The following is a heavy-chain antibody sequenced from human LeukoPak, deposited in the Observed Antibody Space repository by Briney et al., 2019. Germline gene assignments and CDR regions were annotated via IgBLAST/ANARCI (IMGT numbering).Heavy chain of an antibody. J-gene: IGHJ4*02. D-gene: IGHD3-22*01. Sequence: ASVKVSCKASGYAFTSYGISWVRQAPGQGLECMGWISAYNGNTNYAQKLQGRVTMTTDTSTSTAYMELRSLRSDDTAVYYCARALNNYYDSSGYAGGGFLIVDYWGQGTLVTVSS. CDR1: GYAFTSYG. CDR2: ISAYNGNT. V-gene: IGHV1-18*01. CDR3: ARALNNYYDSSGYAGGGFLIVDY.